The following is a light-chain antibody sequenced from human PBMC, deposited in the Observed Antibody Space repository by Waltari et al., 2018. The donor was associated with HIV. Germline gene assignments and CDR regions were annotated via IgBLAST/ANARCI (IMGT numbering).Light chain of an antibody. V-gene: IGLV1-44*01. CDR3: AAWDASLHVV. Sequence: QSVLTQPPSASGTLGQGVTISCFGSTSNIGNNTVNWYQHLPGAAPKLIIFRNPQRPSGVPDRFSGSQSGTSAFLTITGLLSGDEATYYCAAWDASLHVVFGGGTQLTVL. J-gene: IGLJ2*01. CDR1: TSNIGNNT. CDR2: RNP.